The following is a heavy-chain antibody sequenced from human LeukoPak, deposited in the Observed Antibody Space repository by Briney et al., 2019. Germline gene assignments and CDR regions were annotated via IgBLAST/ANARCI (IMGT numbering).Heavy chain of an antibody. V-gene: IGHV5-51*01. CDR2: IYPGDSNT. CDR1: GYKFTNYW. Sequence: GESLKISCKASGYKFTNYWIGWVRQMPGKGLEWMGIIYPGDSNTKYSPSFQGQVTISADKSISTAYLQWNSLKASDTAIYYCARSDYYDPDYFFDYWGQGTLVTVSS. D-gene: IGHD3-22*01. CDR3: ARSDYYDPDYFFDY. J-gene: IGHJ4*02.